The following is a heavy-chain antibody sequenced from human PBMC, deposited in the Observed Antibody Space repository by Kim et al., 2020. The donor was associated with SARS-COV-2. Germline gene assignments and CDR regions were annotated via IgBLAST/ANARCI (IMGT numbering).Heavy chain of an antibody. CDR2: INAGNGNT. J-gene: IGHJ4*02. CDR3: ARDGAIIAAAPHHFDY. D-gene: IGHD6-13*01. V-gene: IGHV1-3*01. Sequence: ASVKVSCKASGYTFTSYAMHWVRQAPGQRLEWMGWINAGNGNTKYSQKFQGRVTITRDTSASTAYMELSSLRSEDTAVYYCARDGAIIAAAPHHFDYWGQGTLVTVSS. CDR1: GYTFTSYA.